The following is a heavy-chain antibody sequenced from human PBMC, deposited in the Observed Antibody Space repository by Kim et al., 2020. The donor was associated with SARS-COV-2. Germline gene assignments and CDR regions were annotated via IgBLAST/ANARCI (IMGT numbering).Heavy chain of an antibody. V-gene: IGHV4-39*01. CDR3: ARLYAFTGGYTAYYFD. Sequence: SETLSLTCTASGASIGSHGYFWAWIRQPPGRGLEWIGSLSYSGRRYYNPSLERRITASLDTSKTQFSLRLTSVTAADTAGYHCARLYAFTGGYTAYYFD. CDR2: LSYSGRR. CDR1: GASIGSHGYF. D-gene: IGHD2-8*02. J-gene: IGHJ4*01.